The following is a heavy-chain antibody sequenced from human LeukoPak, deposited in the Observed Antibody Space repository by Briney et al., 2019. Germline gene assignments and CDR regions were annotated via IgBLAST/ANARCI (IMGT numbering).Heavy chain of an antibody. CDR3: ARDDTASWFDP. D-gene: IGHD5-18*01. CDR1: GGSISSSSYY. CDR2: IYYSGST. V-gene: IGHV4-39*07. J-gene: IGHJ5*02. Sequence: SETLSLTCTVSGGSISSSSYYWGWIRQPPGKGLEWIGSIYYSGSTYYNPSLKSRGTISVDTSKNQFSLKLSSVTAADTAVYYCARDDTASWFDPWGQGTLVTVSS.